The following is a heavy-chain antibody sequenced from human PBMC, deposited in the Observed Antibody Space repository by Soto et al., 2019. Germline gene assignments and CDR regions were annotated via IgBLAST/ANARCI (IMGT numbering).Heavy chain of an antibody. J-gene: IGHJ6*04. CDR3: ARAVEVRYYYYEMVV. CDR2: MNPNSGNT. Sequence: GASVKVSCKASGYTFTSYDINWVRQATGQGLEWMGWMNPNSGNTGYAQKFQGRVTMTRNTSISTAYMELSSLRPEDTAVYYCARAVEVRYYYYEMVVWGKGTTVTVSS. D-gene: IGHD1-1*01. V-gene: IGHV1-8*01. CDR1: GYTFTSYD.